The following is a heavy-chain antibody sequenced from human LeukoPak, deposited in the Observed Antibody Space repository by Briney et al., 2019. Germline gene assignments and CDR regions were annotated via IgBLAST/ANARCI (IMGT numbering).Heavy chain of an antibody. D-gene: IGHD6-19*01. Sequence: PGGSLRLSCAAAGFTFSNCAMSWVRQAPGKGLEWVSVITGGGTTYYAHSVKGRFTISRDNSKSTLFLQMNGLRAEDTAVYFCAKENYRGGWLDWWAQGMLVTVAS. CDR2: ITGGGTT. CDR3: AKENYRGGWLDW. V-gene: IGHV3-23*01. J-gene: IGHJ4*02. CDR1: GFTFSNCA.